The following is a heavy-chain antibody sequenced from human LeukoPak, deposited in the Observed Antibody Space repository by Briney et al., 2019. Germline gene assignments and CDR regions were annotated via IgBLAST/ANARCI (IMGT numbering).Heavy chain of an antibody. Sequence: ASVKVSCKASGYTFTSYGISWVRQAPGQGLAWMGWISAYNGNTNYAQKLQGRVTMTTDTSTSTAYMELRSLRSDDTAVYYCARDPSSGYYAQSRYFQHWGQGTLVTVSS. D-gene: IGHD3-22*01. J-gene: IGHJ1*01. CDR1: GYTFTSYG. V-gene: IGHV1-18*01. CDR3: ARDPSSGYYAQSRYFQH. CDR2: ISAYNGNT.